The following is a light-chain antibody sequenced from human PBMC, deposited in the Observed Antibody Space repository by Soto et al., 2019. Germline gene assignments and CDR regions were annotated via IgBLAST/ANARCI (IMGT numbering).Light chain of an antibody. Sequence: EIVLTQSPGTLSLSPGERATLSCRASQSVSSSYLAWYQQKPGQAPRLHIYGASSRATGIPDRFSGSGSGTDFTLTISRLEPEDFAVYYCQQYGSSPQAITFGQGTRLEIK. V-gene: IGKV3-20*01. CDR2: GAS. J-gene: IGKJ5*01. CDR3: QQYGSSPQAIT. CDR1: QSVSSSY.